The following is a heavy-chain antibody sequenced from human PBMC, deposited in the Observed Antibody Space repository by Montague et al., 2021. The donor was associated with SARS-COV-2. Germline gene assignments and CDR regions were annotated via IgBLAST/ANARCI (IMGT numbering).Heavy chain of an antibody. CDR2: INHYGST. D-gene: IGHD4-11*01. J-gene: IGHJ6*02. V-gene: IGHV4-34*01. CDR1: GGSFSGNY. Sequence: SETLSLTCAVYGGSFSGNYWSWIRQPPGKGPEWIGEINHYGSTNXNPSLKSRVTMSVDTSKNQFSLKLSSVTAADTAVYYCARGLPVTTLFYYFGMDVWGQGTTVTVSS. CDR3: ARGLPVTTLFYYFGMDV.